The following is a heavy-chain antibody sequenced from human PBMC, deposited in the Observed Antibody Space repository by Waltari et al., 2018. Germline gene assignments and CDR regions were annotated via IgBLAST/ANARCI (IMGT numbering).Heavy chain of an antibody. CDR2: IVGSTGST. V-gene: IGHV3-23*04. D-gene: IGHD3-10*01. CDR1: GFTFSSYG. Sequence: EVQLVESGGGLVQPGGSLRLSCTASGFTFSSYGMTWVGQAPGKGLEWVSAIVGSTGSTNYADSVRGRFTISRDNSKNTLYLQMNSLRAEDTALYYCAKSGRSPWAFDIWGQGTMVTVSS. J-gene: IGHJ3*02. CDR3: AKSGRSPWAFDI.